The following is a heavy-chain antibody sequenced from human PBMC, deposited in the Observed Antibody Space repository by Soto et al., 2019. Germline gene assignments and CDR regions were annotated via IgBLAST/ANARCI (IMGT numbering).Heavy chain of an antibody. J-gene: IGHJ6*03. CDR3: VKYGGYCTGPTCYYLYCVDV. CDR1: GFTFGSYV. CDR2: ISGSSAGI. Sequence: EVQLLESGGGLVQPGGSLGLSCAASGFTFGSYVMTWVRQAPGKGLEWVSSISGSSAGIYYADSVRGRFTVSRDNSKNMLYLQMSSLRAEESAVYPCVKYGGYCTGPTCYYLYCVDVWGKGTAVTVSS. V-gene: IGHV3-23*01. D-gene: IGHD2-8*02.